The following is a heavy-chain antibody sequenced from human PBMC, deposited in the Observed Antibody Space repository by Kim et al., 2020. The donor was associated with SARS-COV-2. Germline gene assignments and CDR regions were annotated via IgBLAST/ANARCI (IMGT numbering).Heavy chain of an antibody. V-gene: IGHV4-59*08. CDR3: ARHGHYYDSSGYHHFDY. Sequence: LKIRVTISVDTSKNQFSLKLSSVTAADTAVYYCARHGHYYDSSGYHHFDYWGQGTLVTVSS. J-gene: IGHJ4*02. D-gene: IGHD3-22*01.